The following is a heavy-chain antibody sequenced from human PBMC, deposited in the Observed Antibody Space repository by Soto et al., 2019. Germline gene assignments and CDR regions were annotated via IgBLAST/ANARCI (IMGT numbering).Heavy chain of an antibody. J-gene: IGHJ6*02. CDR2: IYTSGST. Sequence: QVQLQESGPGLVKPSETLSLTCTVSGGSISSYYWSWIRQPAGKGLEWIGRIYTSGSTNYNPSLKSRVTMSVDTSKNQFSLKLSSVTAADTAVYYCAREVKMPASGYDSSRLYYYYGMDVWGQGTTVTVSS. V-gene: IGHV4-4*07. CDR3: AREVKMPASGYDSSRLYYYYGMDV. D-gene: IGHD5-12*01. CDR1: GGSISSYY.